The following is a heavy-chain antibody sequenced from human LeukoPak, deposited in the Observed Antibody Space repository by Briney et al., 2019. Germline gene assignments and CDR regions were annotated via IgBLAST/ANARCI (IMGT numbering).Heavy chain of an antibody. V-gene: IGHV4-31*03. Sequence: SQTLSLTCTVSGGSISSGGYYWSWIRQHPGKGLEWIGYIYYNGSTYYNPSLKSRVTISVDTSKNQFSLKLSSVTAADTAVYYCARDRSYYTDFDIWGQGTMVTVSS. CDR1: GGSISSGGYY. D-gene: IGHD3-10*01. CDR2: IYYNGST. J-gene: IGHJ3*02. CDR3: ARDRSYYTDFDI.